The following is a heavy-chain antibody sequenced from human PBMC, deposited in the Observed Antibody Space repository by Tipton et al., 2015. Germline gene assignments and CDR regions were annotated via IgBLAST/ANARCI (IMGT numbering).Heavy chain of an antibody. V-gene: IGHV4-59*01. J-gene: IGHJ6*02. CDR3: ARDLEHGMDV. CDR2: IYHSGST. Sequence: LTCTVSGGSFSDYYWSWIRQSPGEGLEWIGYIYHSGSTHYNPSLKRRVTISLDTSKNQFSLTLNSVTAADTAVYYCARDLEHGMDVWGQGTTVTVSS. D-gene: IGHD5-24*01. CDR1: GGSFSDYY.